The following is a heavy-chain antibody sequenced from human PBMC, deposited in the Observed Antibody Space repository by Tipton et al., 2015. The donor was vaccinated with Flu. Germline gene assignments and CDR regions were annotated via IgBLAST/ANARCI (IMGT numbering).Heavy chain of an antibody. J-gene: IGHJ3*02. CDR2: IYSGGST. CDR1: GFTVSSNY. CDR3: ARDALGIGAFDI. V-gene: IGHV3-53*01. Sequence: QLVQSGGGLIQPGGSLRLSCAASGFTVSSNYMSWVRRAPGKGLEWVSVIYSGGSTYYAGSVTGRFTISRDNSKNTLYRQMNSLRAVDTAVYYCARDALGIGAFDIWGQGTMVTVSS. D-gene: IGHD7-27*01.